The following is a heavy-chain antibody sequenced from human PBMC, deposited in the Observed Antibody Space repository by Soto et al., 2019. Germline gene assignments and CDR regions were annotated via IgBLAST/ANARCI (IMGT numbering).Heavy chain of an antibody. V-gene: IGHV1-2*04. CDR2: INPKSGGT. CDR1: GYSFTDYH. Sequence: GASAKVSCKASGYSFTDYHIHWVRQAPGQGLEWLGRINPKSGGTSTAQKFQGWVTMTTDTSISTASMELTRLTSDDTAIYYCARGDSTDCSNGVCSFFYNHDMGVWGQGTTVTVSS. CDR3: ARGDSTDCSNGVCSFFYNHDMGV. J-gene: IGHJ6*02. D-gene: IGHD2-8*01.